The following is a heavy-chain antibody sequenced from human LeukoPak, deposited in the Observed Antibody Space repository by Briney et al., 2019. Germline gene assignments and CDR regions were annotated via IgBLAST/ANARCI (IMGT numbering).Heavy chain of an antibody. V-gene: IGHV4-59*08. CDR1: GASISGYY. CDR2: MYYSGST. Sequence: PSETLSLTCTVSGASISGYYWNWIRQPPGKGLEWIGYMYYSGSTNYNPSLKSRVTMSGGTSKNELSLKLSSVTGADTAVYYCARMNGDYGFRNYFYYGLDVWGQGTTVTVSS. J-gene: IGHJ6*02. D-gene: IGHD4-17*01. CDR3: ARMNGDYGFRNYFYYGLDV.